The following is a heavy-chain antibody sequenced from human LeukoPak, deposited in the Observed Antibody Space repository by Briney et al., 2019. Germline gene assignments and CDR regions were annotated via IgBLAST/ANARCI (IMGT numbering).Heavy chain of an antibody. D-gene: IGHD6-19*01. V-gene: IGHV3-15*01. Sequence: GGSLRLSCAASGFTFSNTWMSWVRQAPGKGLEWVSRIKSKTDGETTDYAAPVKGRFTISRDDSKNTLYLQMNSLKTEDTGVYYCTTPGRGQWLAYYYYMDVWGNGTTVTVSS. CDR3: TTPGRGQWLAYYYYMDV. J-gene: IGHJ6*03. CDR2: IKSKTDGETT. CDR1: GFTFSNTW.